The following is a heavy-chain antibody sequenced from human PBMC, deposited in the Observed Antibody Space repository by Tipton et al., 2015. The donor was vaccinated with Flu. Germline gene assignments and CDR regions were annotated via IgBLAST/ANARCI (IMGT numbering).Heavy chain of an antibody. CDR2: IRYDGTNE. CDR1: GFTFSSYG. CDR3: ARDPPYGGYFDY. J-gene: IGHJ4*02. V-gene: IGHV3-30*02. Sequence: SLRLSCEASGFTFSSYGMHWVRQAPGKGLEWVTFIRYDGTNEYYADSVKGRFTISRDNSKNTLYLQMNGLRPEDTAVYYCARDPPYGGYFDYWGQGTLVTVSS. D-gene: IGHD4/OR15-4a*01.